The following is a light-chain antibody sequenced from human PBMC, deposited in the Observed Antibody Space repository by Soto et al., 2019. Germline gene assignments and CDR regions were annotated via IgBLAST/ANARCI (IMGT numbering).Light chain of an antibody. Sequence: QSALTQPPSASGSPGQSVTISCTGTRSDVGSYNYVSWYQQHPGKAPKLMIYDVSKRPSGVPDRFSGSKSGNTASLTVSGLQAEDEADYYCSSDAGSTYLAVFGTGTKLTVL. CDR3: SSDAGSTYLAV. V-gene: IGLV2-8*01. CDR1: RSDVGSYNY. CDR2: DVS. J-gene: IGLJ1*01.